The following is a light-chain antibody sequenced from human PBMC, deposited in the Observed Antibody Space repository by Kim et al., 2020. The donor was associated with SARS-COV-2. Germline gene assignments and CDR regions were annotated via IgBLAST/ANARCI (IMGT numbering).Light chain of an antibody. CDR2: DVS. V-gene: IGLV2-11*01. Sequence: GQSVNVSCTGTSNDVGGYHYVSWYQRHPGKAPKLMIYDVSKRPSGVPDRFSGSKSGNTASLTISGLQAEDEADYYCCSYAGTYTWVFGGGTKLTVL. CDR1: SNDVGGYHY. J-gene: IGLJ3*02. CDR3: CSYAGTYTWV.